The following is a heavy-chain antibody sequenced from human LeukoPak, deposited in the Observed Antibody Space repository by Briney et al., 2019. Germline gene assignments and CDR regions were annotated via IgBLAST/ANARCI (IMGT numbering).Heavy chain of an antibody. CDR3: XHGYMVRGVPYFDY. CDR2: IYWNDDK. D-gene: IGHD3-10*01. Sequence: SGPTLVKPTQTLTLTCTFSGFSLSTSGVGVGWIRQPPGKALEWLALIYWNDDKRYSPSLKSRLTITKDTSKNQVVLTMTNMXXXXXXXXXXXHGYMVRGVPYFDYWGQGTLVTVSS. V-gene: IGHV2-5*01. J-gene: IGHJ4*02. CDR1: GFSLSTSGVG.